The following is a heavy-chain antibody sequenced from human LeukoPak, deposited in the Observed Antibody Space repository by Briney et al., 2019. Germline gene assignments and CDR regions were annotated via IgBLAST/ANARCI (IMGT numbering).Heavy chain of an antibody. D-gene: IGHD3-10*01. CDR2: IYYSGST. V-gene: IGHV4-39*01. J-gene: IGHJ5*02. CDR3: ARHYGP. Sequence: GKGLEWIGTIYYSGSTYYNPSLKGRATMSVDTSKNQFSLKLNSVTAADTAVYYCARHYGPWGQGTLVTVSS.